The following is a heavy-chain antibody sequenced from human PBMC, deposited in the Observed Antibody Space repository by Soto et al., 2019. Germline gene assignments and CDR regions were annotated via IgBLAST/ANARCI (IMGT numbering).Heavy chain of an antibody. J-gene: IGHJ5*02. D-gene: IGHD6-13*01. Sequence: GEPLKISCKGSGSSFTSYWIGWVRQMPGNSLERMGIIYPGDSDTRYSPSCQGQGTITADKPSSTAYLQWSSLKASDTAMYDCARHGGYSSSWYWFDPLGQGNLVTVSS. CDR2: IYPGDSDT. CDR1: GSSFTSYW. CDR3: ARHGGYSSSWYWFDP. V-gene: IGHV5-51*01.